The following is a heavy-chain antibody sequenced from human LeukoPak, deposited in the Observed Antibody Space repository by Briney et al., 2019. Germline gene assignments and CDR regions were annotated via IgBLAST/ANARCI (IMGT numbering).Heavy chain of an antibody. CDR3: AREYGDYVFDY. J-gene: IGHJ4*02. Sequence: GGSLRLSCAASGFTFSSYWMSWVRQAPGKGLEWVAVISYDGSNKYYADSVKGRFTISRDNSKNTLYLQMNSLRAEDTAVYYCAREYGDYVFDYWGQGTLVTVSS. CDR1: GFTFSSYW. V-gene: IGHV3-30*03. D-gene: IGHD4-17*01. CDR2: ISYDGSNK.